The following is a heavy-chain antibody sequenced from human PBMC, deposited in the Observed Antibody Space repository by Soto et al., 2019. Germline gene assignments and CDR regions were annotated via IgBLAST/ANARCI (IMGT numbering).Heavy chain of an antibody. CDR1: GFTFSSYA. CDR2: ISGSGGST. Sequence: PGGSLRLSCAASGFTFSSYAMSWVRQAPGKGLEWVSAISGSGGSTYYADSVKGRFTISRDNSKNTLYLQMNSLRAEDTAVYYCAXDGWRAAAGIGQYYYYGMDVWGQGTTVTVS. CDR3: AXDGWRAAAGIGQYYYYGMDV. V-gene: IGHV3-23*01. D-gene: IGHD6-13*01. J-gene: IGHJ6*02.